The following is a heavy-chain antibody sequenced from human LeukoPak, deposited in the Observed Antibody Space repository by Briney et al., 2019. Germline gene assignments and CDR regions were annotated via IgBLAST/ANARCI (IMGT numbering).Heavy chain of an antibody. CDR1: GYTFTSYG. CDR2: ISAYNGNT. J-gene: IGHJ5*02. Sequence: ASVKVSCKASGYTFTSYGISWVRQAPGQGLEWMGWISAYNGNTNYAQKLQGRVTMTTDTSTSTAYMELRSLRSDDTAVYYCARAVGLGYCSGGSCYESGNWFDPWGQGTLVTVSS. D-gene: IGHD2-15*01. CDR3: ARAVGLGYCSGGSCYESGNWFDP. V-gene: IGHV1-18*01.